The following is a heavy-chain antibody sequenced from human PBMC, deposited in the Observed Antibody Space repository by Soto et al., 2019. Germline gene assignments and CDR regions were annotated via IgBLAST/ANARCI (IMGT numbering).Heavy chain of an antibody. D-gene: IGHD1-1*01. J-gene: IGHJ4*02. CDR2: IKSWSDGGTT. CDR1: GFTFKNAW. CDR3: TTGTTVAKYYFGF. V-gene: IGHV3-15*01. Sequence: EGQLVESGGGLVEPGETLRLSCAASGFTFKNAWMSWVRQAPGKGLEWVGRIKSWSDGGTTDYGAPVKGRFSISRDDAKNTLSLQMNSLRTEDTAVYYCTTGTTVAKYYFGFWGQGTLVTVSS.